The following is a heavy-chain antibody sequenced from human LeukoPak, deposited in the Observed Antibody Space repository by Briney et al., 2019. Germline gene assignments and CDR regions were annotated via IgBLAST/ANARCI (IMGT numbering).Heavy chain of an antibody. V-gene: IGHV4-34*01. J-gene: IGHJ4*02. CDR1: GGSFSGYY. D-gene: IGHD3-3*01. CDR2: INHSGST. Sequence: SETLSLTCAVYGGSFSGYYWSWIRQPPGKGLEWIGEINHSGSTNYNPSLKSRVTISVDTSENQFSLKLSSMTAADTAVYYCASSKGYYDFWSGPLYFDYWGQGTLVTVSS. CDR3: ASSKGYYDFWSGPLYFDY.